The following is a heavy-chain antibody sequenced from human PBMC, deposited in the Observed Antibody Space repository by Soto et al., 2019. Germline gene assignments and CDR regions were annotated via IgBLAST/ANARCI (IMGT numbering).Heavy chain of an antibody. CDR2: INHSGST. D-gene: IGHD3-3*01. V-gene: IGHV4-34*01. Sequence: SETLSLTCAVYGGSFSGYYWSWIRQPPGKGLEWIGEINHSGSTNYNPSLKSRVTISVDTSKNQFSLKLSSVTAADTAVYYCARSLRFLEWLYTPGYYFDYWGQGTLVTV. CDR1: GGSFSGYY. J-gene: IGHJ4*02. CDR3: ARSLRFLEWLYTPGYYFDY.